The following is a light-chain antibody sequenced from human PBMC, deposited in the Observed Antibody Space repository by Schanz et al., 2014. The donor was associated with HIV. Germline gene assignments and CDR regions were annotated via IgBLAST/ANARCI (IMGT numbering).Light chain of an antibody. CDR3: QYFGNSGGT. V-gene: IGKV3D-15*01. J-gene: IGKJ4*01. Sequence: EIVMTQSPATLSVSPGERATLSCRASHNIGSNLAWYQQKSGQAPRLLIHGAATRATDIPARFSGSGSGTEFTLTISRLEPEDFAVYFCQYFGNSGGTFGGGTKVEIK. CDR1: HNIGSN. CDR2: GAA.